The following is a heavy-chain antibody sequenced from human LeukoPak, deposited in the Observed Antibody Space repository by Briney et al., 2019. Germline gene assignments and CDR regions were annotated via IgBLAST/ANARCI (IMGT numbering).Heavy chain of an antibody. Sequence: ASVKVSCKTSAYTFTSYAMNWMRQAPGQGLEWMGWINTNTGNPTYAQGFTGRFVFSLDTSVSTAYLQINSLKAEDTAVYYCARDDSSLQPWGQGTLVTVSS. CDR2: INTNTGNP. CDR3: ARDDSSLQP. J-gene: IGHJ5*02. D-gene: IGHD6-6*01. V-gene: IGHV7-4-1*02. CDR1: AYTFTSYA.